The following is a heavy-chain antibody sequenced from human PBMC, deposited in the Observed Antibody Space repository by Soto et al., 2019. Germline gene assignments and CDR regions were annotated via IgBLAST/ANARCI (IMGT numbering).Heavy chain of an antibody. J-gene: IGHJ4*02. CDR2: ISAHNGNT. CDR1: GYTFTSYG. V-gene: IGHV1-18*01. D-gene: IGHD1-1*01. CDR3: ARGRYGDY. Sequence: QVHLVQSGAEVKKPGASVKVSCKASGYTFTSYGVTWVRQAPGQGLEWMGWISAHNGNTDYAQKLQGRVIVTRDTSTSTAYMELRSLRSDDTAVYYCARGRYGDYWGQGALVTVSS.